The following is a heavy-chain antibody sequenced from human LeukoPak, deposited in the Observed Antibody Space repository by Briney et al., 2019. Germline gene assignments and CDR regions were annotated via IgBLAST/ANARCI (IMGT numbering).Heavy chain of an antibody. CDR2: IYYSGST. CDR1: GGSISSSSYY. V-gene: IGHV4-39*07. J-gene: IGHJ4*02. Sequence: PSETLSLTCTVSGGSISSSSYYWGWIRQPPGKGLEWIGSIYYSGSTYYNPSLKSRVTISVDTSKNQFSLKLSSVTAADTAVYYCARGRDYDFWSGYGGPFDYWGQGTLVTVSS. D-gene: IGHD3-3*01. CDR3: ARGRDYDFWSGYGGPFDY.